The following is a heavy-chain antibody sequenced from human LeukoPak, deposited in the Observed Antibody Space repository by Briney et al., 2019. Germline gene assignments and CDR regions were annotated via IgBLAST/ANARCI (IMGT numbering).Heavy chain of an antibody. D-gene: IGHD4-11*01. CDR3: ARTMSRRTTADFDY. J-gene: IGHJ4*02. CDR1: GGPFSGYY. V-gene: IGHV4-34*01. Sequence: SETLSLTCAVYGGPFSGYYWSWIRQPPGKGLEWIGEINHSGSTNYNPSLKSRVTISVDTSKNQFSLKLSSVTAADTAVYYCARTMSRRTTADFDYWGQGTLVTVSS. CDR2: INHSGST.